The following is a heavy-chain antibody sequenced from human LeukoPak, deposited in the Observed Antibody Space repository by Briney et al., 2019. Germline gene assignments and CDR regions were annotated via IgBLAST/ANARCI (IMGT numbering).Heavy chain of an antibody. CDR3: AKAVRFLDDYGMDV. CDR1: GFTFDDYA. Sequence: GRSLRLSCAASGFTFDDYAMHWVRQAPGKGLEWVSGISWNSGSIGYADSVEGRFTISRDNAKNSLYLQMNSLRAEDTALYYCAKAVRFLDDYGMDVWGQGTTVTVSS. V-gene: IGHV3-9*01. J-gene: IGHJ6*02. D-gene: IGHD4-17*01. CDR2: ISWNSGSI.